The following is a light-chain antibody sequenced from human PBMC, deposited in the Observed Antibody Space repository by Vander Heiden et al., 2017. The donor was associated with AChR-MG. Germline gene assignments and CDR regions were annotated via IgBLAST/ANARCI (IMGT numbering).Light chain of an antibody. J-gene: IGKJ2*03. CDR1: QSISNW. CDR2: KAS. CDR3: QQYKSYPYS. V-gene: IGKV1-5*03. Sequence: DFQMTQSPSPLSASVGDKATITCRASQSISNWLAWYQQKPGKAPKLLIYKASSLETGVPSRFSGSGSGTEFTLTISSLQPDDSATYYCQQYKSYPYSFGQGTKLEIK.